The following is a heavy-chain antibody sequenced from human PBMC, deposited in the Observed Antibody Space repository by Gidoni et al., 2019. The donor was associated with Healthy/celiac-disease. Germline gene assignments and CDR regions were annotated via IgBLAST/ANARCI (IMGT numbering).Heavy chain of an antibody. CDR3: ARAAAAGTFYYYYGMDV. D-gene: IGHD6-13*01. Sequence: QVPLQESGPGLVKPSQTLSLTRTVSGGSISSGGDYWSWIRQHPGKGLEWIGYIYYSGSTYYNPSLKSRVTISVDTSKNQFSLKLSSVTAADTAVYYCARAAAAGTFYYYYGMDVWGQGTTVTVSS. J-gene: IGHJ6*02. CDR2: IYYSGST. V-gene: IGHV4-31*03. CDR1: GGSISSGGDY.